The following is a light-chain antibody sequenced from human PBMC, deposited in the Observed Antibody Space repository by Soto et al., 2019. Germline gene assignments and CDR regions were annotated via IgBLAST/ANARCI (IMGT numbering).Light chain of an antibody. V-gene: IGLV1-40*01. J-gene: IGLJ1*01. CDR3: LSYDSDMSSRPYV. CDR2: GDS. CDR1: SSNIGAGRD. Sequence: QSVLTQPPSVSGAPGQRVTISCTGSSSNIGAGRDVHWYQQLPGTAPKRLIYGDSNRPSGVPARVSGSTSGASASLAITGLQAEDEAGYHCLSYDSDMSSRPYVFGTGTKLTVL.